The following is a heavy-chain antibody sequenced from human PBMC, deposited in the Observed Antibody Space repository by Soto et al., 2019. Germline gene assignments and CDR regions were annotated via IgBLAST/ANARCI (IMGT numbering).Heavy chain of an antibody. CDR2: ISSSSSYI. V-gene: IGHV3-21*01. CDR1: GFTFSSYS. J-gene: IGHJ4*02. Sequence: GGSLRLSCAASGFTFSSYSMNWVRQAPGKGLEWVSSISSSSSYIYYADSVKGRFTISRDNAKNSLYLQMNSLRAEDTAVYYCARVMIELLYSFDYWGQGTLVTVSS. CDR3: ARVMIELLYSFDY. D-gene: IGHD1-7*01.